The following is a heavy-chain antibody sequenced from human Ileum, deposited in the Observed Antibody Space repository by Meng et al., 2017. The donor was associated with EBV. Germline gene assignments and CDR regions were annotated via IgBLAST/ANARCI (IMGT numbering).Heavy chain of an antibody. CDR2: IYHYGNT. J-gene: IGHJ5*01. V-gene: IGHV4-39*07. CDR3: VRGAPNGIVAHQNWFDS. Sequence: QLQLQESGPGLVKPSETLSLNCTVSVCSISIGGYYWGWIRQSPGEGLEWIGSIYHYGNTYYNPSLRSRVSLLVDLDRNQFSLKVTSMTAADTAVYYCVRGAPNGIVAHQNWFDSWGQGTLVTVAS. D-gene: IGHD3-22*01. CDR1: VCSISIGGYY.